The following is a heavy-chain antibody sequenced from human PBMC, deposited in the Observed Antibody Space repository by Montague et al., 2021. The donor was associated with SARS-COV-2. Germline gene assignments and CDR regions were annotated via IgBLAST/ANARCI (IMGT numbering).Heavy chain of an antibody. CDR1: GDSVSSNSAT. CDR2: THYRSELYN. D-gene: IGHD1-1*01. V-gene: IGHV6-1*01. CDR3: TSGREGNYNVMDV. Sequence: CAISGDSVSSNSATSDWVRYSPSRGLDWLGRTHYRSELYNDYAVSARGRVTINPDTSKNQFSLQLNSVTPADTAIYYCTSGREGNYNVMDVWGQGTTVTVSS. J-gene: IGHJ6*02.